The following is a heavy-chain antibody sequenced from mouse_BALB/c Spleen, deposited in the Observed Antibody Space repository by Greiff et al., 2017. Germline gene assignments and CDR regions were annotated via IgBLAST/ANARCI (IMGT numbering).Heavy chain of an antibody. CDR3: ARLGGNYDYYAMDY. D-gene: IGHD2-1*01. J-gene: IGHJ4*01. V-gene: IGHV4-2*02. CDR1: GFDFSRYW. Sequence: EVKLMESGGGLVQPGGSLNLSCAASGFDFSRYWMSWARQAPGKGQEWIGEINPGSSTINYTPSLKDKFIISRDNAKNTLYLQMSKVRSEDTALYYCARLGGNYDYYAMDYWGQGTSVTVSS. CDR2: INPGSSTI.